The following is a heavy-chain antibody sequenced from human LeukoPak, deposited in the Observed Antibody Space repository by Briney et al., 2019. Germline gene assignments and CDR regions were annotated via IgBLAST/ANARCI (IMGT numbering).Heavy chain of an antibody. V-gene: IGHV3-7*03. CDR2: INQDGSDM. CDR1: GFIFNTFW. CDR3: ARDFPGIGRGTFDF. D-gene: IGHD3-10*01. Sequence: GGSLRLSRAASGFIFNTFWMNWVRLTPGKGLEWVANINQDGSDMYYVDSVKGRFFVSRDNARNLVYLQMNSLRVDDTAVYYCARDFPGIGRGTFDFWGQGTIIIVSS. J-gene: IGHJ3*01.